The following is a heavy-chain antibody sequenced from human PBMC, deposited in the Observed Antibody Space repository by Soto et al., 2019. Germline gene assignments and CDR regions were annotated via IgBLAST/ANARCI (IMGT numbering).Heavy chain of an antibody. CDR3: ARVSKDFWSGYRGYYGMDV. J-gene: IGHJ6*02. CDR1: GGSFSGYY. D-gene: IGHD3-3*01. CDR2: INHSGST. V-gene: IGHV4-34*01. Sequence: LSLTCAVYGGSFSGYYWSWIRQPPGKGLEWIGEINHSGSTNYNPSLKSRVTISVDTSKNQFSLKLSSVTAADTAVYYCARVSKDFWSGYRGYYGMDVWGQGTTVTVSS.